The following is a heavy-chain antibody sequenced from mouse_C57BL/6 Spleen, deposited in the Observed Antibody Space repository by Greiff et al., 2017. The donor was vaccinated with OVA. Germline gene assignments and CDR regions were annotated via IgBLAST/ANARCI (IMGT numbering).Heavy chain of an antibody. J-gene: IGHJ1*03. D-gene: IGHD2-4*01. CDR1: GYTFTSYW. CDR3: ARCDYDPYYWYFDV. V-gene: IGHV1-53*01. Sequence: QVQLKQPGTELVKPGASVKLSCKASGYTFTSYWMHWVKQRPGQGLEWIGNINPSNGGTNYNEKFKSKATLTVDKSSSTAYMQLSSLTSEDSAVYYCARCDYDPYYWYFDVWGTGTTVTVSS. CDR2: INPSNGGT.